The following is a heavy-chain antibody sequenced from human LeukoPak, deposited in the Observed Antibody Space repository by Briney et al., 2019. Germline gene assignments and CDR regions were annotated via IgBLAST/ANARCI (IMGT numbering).Heavy chain of an antibody. V-gene: IGHV4-59*01. J-gene: IGHJ4*02. Sequence: SETLSLTCTVSGGSISSYYWSWIRQPPRKGLEWIGYIYYSGSTNYNPSLKSRVTISVDTSKNQFSLKLSSVTAADTAVYYCAVSVSSGSYPGYFDYWGQGTLVTVSS. CDR3: AVSVSSGSYPGYFDY. CDR2: IYYSGST. CDR1: GGSISSYY. D-gene: IGHD1-26*01.